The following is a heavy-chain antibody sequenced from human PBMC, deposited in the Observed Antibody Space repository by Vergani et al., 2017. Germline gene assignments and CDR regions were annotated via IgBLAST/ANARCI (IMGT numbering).Heavy chain of an antibody. CDR3: AKQYFVSGNYLFDY. V-gene: IGHV3-23*01. D-gene: IGHD3-10*01. CDR2: ISGSGVSA. Sequence: EVQLLESGGGLVQPAGSLRLTCAASEFTFSNYAMNWVRQAPGKGLEWVSGISGSGVSAYYTDSVKGRFTISRDNSKNMLFLQMNNLRTEDTAIYSCAKQYFVSGNYLFDYWGQGTLVTVSS. CDR1: EFTFSNYA. J-gene: IGHJ4*02.